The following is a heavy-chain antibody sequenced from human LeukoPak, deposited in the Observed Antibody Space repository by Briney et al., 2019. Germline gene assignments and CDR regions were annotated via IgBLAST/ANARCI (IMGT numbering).Heavy chain of an antibody. CDR1: GYTFTAYY. Sequence: ASVKVSCKASGYTFTAYYMHWVRQAPGQGLEWMGWINPNSGGTNYAQKFQGRVTMTRDTSISTAYMELSRLRSDDTAVYYCARGDRSGYYYPIDYWGQGTLVTVSS. CDR3: ARGDRSGYYYPIDY. V-gene: IGHV1-2*02. CDR2: INPNSGGT. J-gene: IGHJ4*02. D-gene: IGHD3-22*01.